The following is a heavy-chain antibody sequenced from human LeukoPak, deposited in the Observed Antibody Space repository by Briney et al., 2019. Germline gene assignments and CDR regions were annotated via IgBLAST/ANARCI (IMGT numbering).Heavy chain of an antibody. CDR3: APSGDSSGYYYLPFDY. D-gene: IGHD3-22*01. Sequence: PGGSLRLSCAASGFTFATYAMSWVRQAPGKGLEWVSAITSGLTPHYADSVRGRFSISRDNSKNTLYLQMNSLRAEDTAVYYCAPSGDSSGYYYLPFDYWGQGTLVTVSS. CDR2: ITSGLTP. V-gene: IGHV3-23*01. CDR1: GFTFATYA. J-gene: IGHJ4*02.